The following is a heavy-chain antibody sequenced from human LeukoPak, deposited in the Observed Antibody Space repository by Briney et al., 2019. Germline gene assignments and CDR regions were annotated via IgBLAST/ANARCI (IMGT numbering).Heavy chain of an antibody. D-gene: IGHD3-10*01. CDR3: ARGARITMVRGVISRHGLNRFDP. Sequence: ASVKVSCKASGYTFTGYYMHWVRQAPGQGLAWMGWINPNSGGPNYAQKFQGRVTMTRDTSISTAYMELSRLRSDDTAVYYCARGARITMVRGVISRHGLNRFDPWGQGTLVTVSS. J-gene: IGHJ5*02. V-gene: IGHV1-2*02. CDR2: INPNSGGP. CDR1: GYTFTGYY.